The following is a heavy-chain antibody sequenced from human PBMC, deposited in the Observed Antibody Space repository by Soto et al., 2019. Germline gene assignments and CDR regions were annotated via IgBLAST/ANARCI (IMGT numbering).Heavy chain of an antibody. Sequence: QVQLQESGPGLVKPSQTRSLTCTVSGGSISSGDYYWSWIRQPPGKGLEWIGYIYHSGSTYYNPSLKSRVTISVDTSTNLFSLKLSSVTAADTAVYYCARERPDGARLDPWGQGTLVTVSS. CDR2: IYHSGST. J-gene: IGHJ5*02. CDR1: GGSISSGDYY. D-gene: IGHD6-6*01. V-gene: IGHV4-30-4*01. CDR3: ARERPDGARLDP.